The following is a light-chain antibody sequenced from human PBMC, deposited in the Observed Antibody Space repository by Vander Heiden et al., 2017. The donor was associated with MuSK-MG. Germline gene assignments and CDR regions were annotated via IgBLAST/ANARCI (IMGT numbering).Light chain of an antibody. CDR2: WSS. CDR1: QSILYSSNNLNF. J-gene: IGKJ4*01. Sequence: DSGMTQAPDSGAVSLGERATINCKSSQSILYSSNNLNFLAWFQQKPGQPPKLLIYWSSTRESGVPDRFSGSGSGTDFTLTISSLQAEDVAVYYCQQYYSAPITFGGGTKVEIK. V-gene: IGKV4-1*01. CDR3: QQYYSAPIT.